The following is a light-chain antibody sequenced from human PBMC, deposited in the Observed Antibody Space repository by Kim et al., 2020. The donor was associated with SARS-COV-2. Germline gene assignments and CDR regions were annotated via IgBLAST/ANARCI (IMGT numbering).Light chain of an antibody. CDR1: SSNIGNNY. Sequence: QPVLTQPPSVSAAPGQKVTISCSGISSNIGNNYVSWYQQLPGAAPKLLISDNSERPSGIPDRFSGSNSGTSATLDITGLHSGDEADYYCGTWDSSLSVYVFGSGTKVTVL. J-gene: IGLJ1*01. CDR3: GTWDSSLSVYV. V-gene: IGLV1-51*01. CDR2: DNS.